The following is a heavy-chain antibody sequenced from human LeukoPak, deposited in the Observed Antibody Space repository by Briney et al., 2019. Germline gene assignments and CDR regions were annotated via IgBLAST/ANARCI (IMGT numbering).Heavy chain of an antibody. CDR2: INPSGGST. J-gene: IGHJ4*02. V-gene: IGHV1-46*01. CDR1: GYTFTSYY. D-gene: IGHD1-7*01. Sequence: GASVKVSCKASGYTFTSYYMHWVRQAPGQGLEWMGIINPSGGSTSYAQKFQGRVTMTRDTSTNTVYMELSSLRSEDTAVYYCARDQSNWNYAYWGQGTLVTVSS. CDR3: ARDQSNWNYAY.